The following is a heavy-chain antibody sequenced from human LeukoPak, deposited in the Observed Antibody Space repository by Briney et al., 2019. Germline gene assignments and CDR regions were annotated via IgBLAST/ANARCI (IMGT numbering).Heavy chain of an antibody. Sequence: GGSLRLSCAASGFTFSSYGMHWVRQAPGKGLEWVAFIRYDGSNKYYADSVKGRFTISRDNSKNTLYLQMNSLRAEDTAVYYCAKDPRTVTGGYFDYWGQGTLVTVSS. CDR2: IRYDGSNK. D-gene: IGHD4-17*01. V-gene: IGHV3-30*02. CDR1: GFTFSSYG. CDR3: AKDPRTVTGGYFDY. J-gene: IGHJ4*02.